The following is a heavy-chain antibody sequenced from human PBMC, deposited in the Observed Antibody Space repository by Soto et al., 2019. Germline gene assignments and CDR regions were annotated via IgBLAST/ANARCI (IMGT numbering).Heavy chain of an antibody. D-gene: IGHD3-9*01. V-gene: IGHV4-30-4*01. CDR1: GGSISSGDYY. J-gene: IGHJ4*02. Sequence: QVQLQESGPGLVKPSQTLSLTCTVSGGSISSGDYYWSWIRQPPGKGLEWIGYIYYSGSTYYNQSLKSRVTISVDTSKNQFSLKLSSVTAADTAVYYCARQLRYFDWSNANPFDYWGQGTLVTVSS. CDR3: ARQLRYFDWSNANPFDY. CDR2: IYYSGST.